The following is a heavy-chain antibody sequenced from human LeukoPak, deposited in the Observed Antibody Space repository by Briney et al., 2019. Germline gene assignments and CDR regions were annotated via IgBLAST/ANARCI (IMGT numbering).Heavy chain of an antibody. CDR3: ARVLLWFGELSPLGY. D-gene: IGHD3-10*01. CDR2: IRYDGSNK. CDR1: GFTFSSYG. V-gene: IGHV3-30*02. Sequence: GGSLRLSCAASGFTFSSYGMHWVRQAPGKGLEWVAFIRYDGSNKYYADSVKGRFTISRDDSKNTLYLQMNSLRAEDTAVYYCARVLLWFGELSPLGYWGQGTLVTVSS. J-gene: IGHJ4*02.